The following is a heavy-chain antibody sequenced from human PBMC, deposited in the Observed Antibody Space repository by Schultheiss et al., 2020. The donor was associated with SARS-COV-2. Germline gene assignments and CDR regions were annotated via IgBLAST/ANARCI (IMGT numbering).Heavy chain of an antibody. CDR3: AKTAGRVDY. Sequence: AGSLRLSCAASGFTFSSYSMNWVRQAPGKGLEWVSAISGSGGSTYYADSVKGRFTISRDNSKNTLYLQMNSLRAEETAVYYCAKTAGRVDYWGQGTLVTVSS. CDR2: ISGSGGST. CDR1: GFTFSSYS. J-gene: IGHJ4*02. V-gene: IGHV3-23*01. D-gene: IGHD6-13*01.